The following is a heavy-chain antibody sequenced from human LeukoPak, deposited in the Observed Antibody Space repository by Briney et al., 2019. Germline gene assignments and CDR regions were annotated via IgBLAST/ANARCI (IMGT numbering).Heavy chain of an antibody. V-gene: IGHV3-53*01. CDR3: ARAPVYGGFYFDY. CDR2: IYSGGST. D-gene: IGHD5/OR15-5a*01. CDR1: GFTVSSNY. J-gene: IGHJ4*02. Sequence: AGGSLRLSCAASGFTVSSNYMSWVRQAPGKGLEWVSVIYSGGSTYCADSVKGRFTISRDNSKNTLYLQMNSLRAEDTAVYYCARAPVYGGFYFDYWGQGTLVTVSS.